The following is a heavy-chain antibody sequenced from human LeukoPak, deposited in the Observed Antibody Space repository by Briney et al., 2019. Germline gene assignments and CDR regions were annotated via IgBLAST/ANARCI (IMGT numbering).Heavy chain of an antibody. CDR3: ARARYGSGSYFGY. CDR2: INHSGGT. V-gene: IGHV4-34*01. Sequence: SETLSLTCAVYGGSFSGYYWSWIRQPPGKGLKWIGEINHSGGTNYNPSLKSRVTISVDTSKNQFSLKLSSVTAADTAVYYCARARYGSGSYFGYWGQGTLVTVSS. D-gene: IGHD3-10*01. CDR1: GGSFSGYY. J-gene: IGHJ4*02.